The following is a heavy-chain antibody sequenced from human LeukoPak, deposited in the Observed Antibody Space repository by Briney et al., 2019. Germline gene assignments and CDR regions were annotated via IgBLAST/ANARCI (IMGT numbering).Heavy chain of an antibody. D-gene: IGHD1-26*01. V-gene: IGHV3-21*01. CDR2: ISTSNSYI. Sequence: GGSLRLSCVVSGFTFSDYHMNWVRQAPGKGLEWVSSISTSNSYIYYADSLTGRFTISRDNSKNTLYLQMHSLRAEDTAVYYCANTLVGATTVLDYWGQGTLVTVSS. CDR1: GFTFSDYH. CDR3: ANTLVGATTVLDY. J-gene: IGHJ4*02.